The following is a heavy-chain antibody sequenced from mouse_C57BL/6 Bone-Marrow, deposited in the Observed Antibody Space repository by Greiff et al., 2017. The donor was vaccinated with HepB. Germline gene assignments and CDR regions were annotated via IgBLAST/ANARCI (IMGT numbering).Heavy chain of an antibody. J-gene: IGHJ4*01. CDR2: ISDGGSYT. V-gene: IGHV5-4*01. CDR3: ARGITTVVEAMDY. Sequence: VQLKESGGGLVKPGGSLKLSCAASGFTFSSYAMSWVRQTPEKRLEWVATISDGGSYTYYPDNVQGRFTISRDNAKNNLYLQMSHLKSEDTAMYYCARGITTVVEAMDYWGQGTSVTVSS. CDR1: GFTFSSYA. D-gene: IGHD1-1*01.